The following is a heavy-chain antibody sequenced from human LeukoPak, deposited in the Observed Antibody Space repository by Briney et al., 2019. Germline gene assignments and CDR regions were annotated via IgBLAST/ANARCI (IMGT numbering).Heavy chain of an antibody. J-gene: IGHJ5*02. Sequence: SETLSLTCTVSGGSMSSYYWSFIRQPAGKGLEWIGRIHTSWTTYYNPSLKSRVTMSVDTSRNQFSLRLASVTAADTAVYYCARGDYYDGGGRNWFDPWGQGTLVTVSS. V-gene: IGHV4-4*07. CDR2: IHTSWTT. CDR1: GGSMSSYY. D-gene: IGHD3-16*01. CDR3: ARGDYYDGGGRNWFDP.